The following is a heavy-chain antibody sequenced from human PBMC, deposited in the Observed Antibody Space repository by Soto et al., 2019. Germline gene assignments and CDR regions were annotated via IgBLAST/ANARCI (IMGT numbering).Heavy chain of an antibody. V-gene: IGHV4-4*02. CDR1: SGSISSNNW. J-gene: IGHJ2*01. D-gene: IGHD2-2*01. CDR2: IYHSGTT. CDR3: ATVCSYCSNNGCLYCYLAL. Sequence: QVHLQESGPGLVKASGTLSLTCAVSSGSISSNNWWSWVRQPPGKGLEWIGEIYHSGTTNYNPSLKSRVTISVDPSKNQFSLNLNSVTDADTAVYYCATVCSYCSNNGCLYCYLALWGRGTLVSVSS.